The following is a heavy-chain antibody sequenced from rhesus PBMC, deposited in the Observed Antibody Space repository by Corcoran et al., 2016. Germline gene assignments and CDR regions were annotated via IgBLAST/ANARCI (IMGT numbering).Heavy chain of an antibody. CDR2: IEGKSAST. V-gene: IGHV4S9*01. CDR1: GGSIIASYY. CDR3: ARDWRRGTTMDY. J-gene: IGHJ4*01. D-gene: IGHD1-44*01. Sequence: QVQLQESDPGLVKPSETMSLPCAVSGGSIIASYYWHWLRQPPGKWLEWIGNIEGKSASTYDNPSIKIRVNRSKDTSKNQFVLKLSYGTAADTAGYYCARDWRRGTTMDYWGQGVLVTVSS.